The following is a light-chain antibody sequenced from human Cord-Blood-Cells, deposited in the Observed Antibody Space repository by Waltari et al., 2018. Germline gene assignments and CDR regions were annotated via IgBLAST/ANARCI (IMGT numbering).Light chain of an antibody. V-gene: IGLV1-47*01. CDR2: RNN. CDR3: AAWDDSLSGWL. CDR1: SSNIGSNY. Sequence: QSVLTQPPSASGTPGQRVTISCSGSSSNIGSNYVYWYQQLPGTAPKLLIYRNNQRPSGVRGRFSGSKSGTSASLAISGLRSEDEADYYCAAWDDSLSGWLFGGGTKLTVL. J-gene: IGLJ3*02.